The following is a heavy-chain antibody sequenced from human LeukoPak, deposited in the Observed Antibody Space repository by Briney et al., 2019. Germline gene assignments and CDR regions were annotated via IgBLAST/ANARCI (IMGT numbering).Heavy chain of an antibody. CDR3: AREDDRGYSSGWYTFAFDI. D-gene: IGHD6-19*01. V-gene: IGHV4-61*02. J-gene: IGHJ3*02. CDR1: GGSISSGSYY. CDR2: IYTSGST. Sequence: SQTLSLTCTVSGGSISSGSYYWSWIRQPAGKGLEWIGRIYTSGSTNYNPSLKSRVTISVDTSKNQFSLKLSSVTAADTAVYYCAREDDRGYSSGWYTFAFDIWGQGTMVTVSS.